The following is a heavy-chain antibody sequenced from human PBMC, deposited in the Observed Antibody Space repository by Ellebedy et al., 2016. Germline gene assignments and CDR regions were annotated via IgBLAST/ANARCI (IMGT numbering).Heavy chain of an antibody. D-gene: IGHD2-15*01. CDR1: GFTFNIAG. Sequence: GGSLRLSXAASGFTFNIAGMTWVRQAPGKGLEWVGRIKSKTDGGTTDYAAPVKGRFTISRDDSKNTLYLQMNSLKTEDTAVYYCTTGPAAGMDVWGQGTTVTVSS. CDR3: TTGPAAGMDV. J-gene: IGHJ6*02. V-gene: IGHV3-15*01. CDR2: IKSKTDGGTT.